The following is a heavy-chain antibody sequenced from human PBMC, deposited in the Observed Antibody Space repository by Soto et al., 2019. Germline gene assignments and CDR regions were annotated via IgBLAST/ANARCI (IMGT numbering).Heavy chain of an antibody. Sequence: SETLSLTCTVSGGSISSYYWSWIRQPPGKGLEWIGYIYYSGSTNYNPSLKSRVTISVDTSKNQFSLKLTSVTAADTAVYYCARDKITGRFDYWGQGTLVTVSP. CDR3: ARDKITGRFDY. CDR2: IYYSGST. J-gene: IGHJ4*02. CDR1: GGSISSYY. V-gene: IGHV4-59*12. D-gene: IGHD2-8*02.